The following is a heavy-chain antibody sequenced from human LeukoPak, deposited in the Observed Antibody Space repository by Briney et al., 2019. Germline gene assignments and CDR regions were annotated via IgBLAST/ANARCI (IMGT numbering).Heavy chain of an antibody. Sequence: SETLSLTCTVSGGSISSYYWSWIRQPPGKGLEWIGYIYYSGSTNYNPSLKSRVTISVDTSKNQFSLKLSSVTAADTAVYYCARSNYYDSSSYLIGVGHFDYWGQGTLVTVSS. V-gene: IGHV4-59*08. CDR3: ARSNYYDSSSYLIGVGHFDY. CDR2: IYYSGST. D-gene: IGHD3-22*01. J-gene: IGHJ4*02. CDR1: GGSISSYY.